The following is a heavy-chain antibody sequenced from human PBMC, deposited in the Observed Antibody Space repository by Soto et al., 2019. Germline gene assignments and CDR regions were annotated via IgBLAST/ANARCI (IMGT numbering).Heavy chain of an antibody. CDR3: ARDLRFQGHDYADYLGYGMDV. CDR2: IYYSGRT. V-gene: IGHV4-59*01. J-gene: IGHJ6*02. Sequence: SETLSLTCTVSGGSISPYYWSWIRQPPGKGLEWIGFIYYSGRTSYNPSLKSRVIISVDTSKNQFSLNLSSVTAADTAVYYCARDLRFQGHDYADYLGYGMDVWGQGTTVTVSS. CDR1: GGSISPYY. D-gene: IGHD4-17*01.